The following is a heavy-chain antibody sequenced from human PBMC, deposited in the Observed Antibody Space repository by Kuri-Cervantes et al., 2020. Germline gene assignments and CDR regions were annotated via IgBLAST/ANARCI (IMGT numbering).Heavy chain of an antibody. Sequence: GESLKISCAASGFTFDDYTMHWVRQAPGKGLEWVSLISWDGGSTYYADSVKGRFTISRDNAKNSLYLQMSSLRAEDTALYYCAKDTAMEDYYGMDVWGQGTTVTVSS. D-gene: IGHD5-18*01. CDR3: AKDTAMEDYYGMDV. CDR2: ISWDGGST. J-gene: IGHJ6*02. V-gene: IGHV3-43*01. CDR1: GFTFDDYT.